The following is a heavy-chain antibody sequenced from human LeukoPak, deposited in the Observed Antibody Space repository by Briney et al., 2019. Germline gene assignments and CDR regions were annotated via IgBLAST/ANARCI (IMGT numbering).Heavy chain of an antibody. CDR3: AKENPHNDY. CDR2: MNPNSGNT. V-gene: IGHV1-8*03. CDR1: GYTFTSYD. Sequence: ASVKVSCKASGYTFTSYDINWVRQATGQGLEWMGWMNPNSGNTGYAQKFQGRVTITRNTSISTAYMELNSLRAEDTALYYCAKENPHNDYWGQGTLVTVSS. J-gene: IGHJ4*02.